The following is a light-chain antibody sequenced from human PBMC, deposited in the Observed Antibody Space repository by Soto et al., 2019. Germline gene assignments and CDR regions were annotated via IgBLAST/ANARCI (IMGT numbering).Light chain of an antibody. CDR3: SSYTTSNTRQIV. J-gene: IGLJ1*01. V-gene: IGLV2-14*03. Sequence: QSALTQPASVSGSPGQSITISCTXTSSDVXGYNYVSWYQHHPGKAPKLLIYDVSNRPSGVSNRFSGSKSDNTASLTISGLQPEDEADYYCSSYTTSNTRQIVFGTGTKVTVL. CDR2: DVS. CDR1: SSDVXGYNY.